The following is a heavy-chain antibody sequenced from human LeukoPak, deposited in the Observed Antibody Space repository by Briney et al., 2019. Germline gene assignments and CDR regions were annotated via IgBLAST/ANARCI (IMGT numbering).Heavy chain of an antibody. CDR3: ARRNHSGYGRRYYFDY. J-gene: IGHJ4*02. CDR2: MYYSGST. V-gene: IGHV4-61*01. CDR1: GGSVSSGSYY. D-gene: IGHD5-12*01. Sequence: PSETLSLTCTVSGGSVSSGSYYWSWIRQPPGKGLEWIGYMYYSGSTNYNPSLKSRVTISVDTSKNQFSLKLSSVTAADTAVYYCARRNHSGYGRRYYFDYWGQGTLVTVSS.